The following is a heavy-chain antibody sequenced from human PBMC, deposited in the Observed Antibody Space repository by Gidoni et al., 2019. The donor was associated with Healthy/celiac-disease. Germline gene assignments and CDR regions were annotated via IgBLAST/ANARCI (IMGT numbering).Heavy chain of an antibody. V-gene: IGHV3-13*01. D-gene: IGHD3-16*01. Sequence: EVQLVESGGGLVQHGGSLRLSWAASGFTFSSYDMHWVRQATGKGLEWVVAIGTAGDTYYPGSVNGRFTISRENAKNSLYLQMNSLRAGDTAVYYCARGDGAYWGQGTLVTVSS. CDR1: GFTFSSYD. CDR3: ARGDGAY. CDR2: IGTAGDT. J-gene: IGHJ4*02.